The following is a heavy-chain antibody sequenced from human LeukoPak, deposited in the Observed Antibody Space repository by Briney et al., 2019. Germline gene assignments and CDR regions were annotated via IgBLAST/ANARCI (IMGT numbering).Heavy chain of an antibody. J-gene: IGHJ4*02. Sequence: SVKVSCKASGGTFSSYAISWVRQAPGQGLEWMGRIIPIFGTANYAQKFQGRVTITTDESTSTAYMELSSLRSDDTAVYYCARRRELTKSLDYWGQGTLVTVSS. CDR1: GGTFSSYA. CDR3: ARRRELTKSLDY. V-gene: IGHV1-69*05. D-gene: IGHD3-10*01. CDR2: IIPIFGTA.